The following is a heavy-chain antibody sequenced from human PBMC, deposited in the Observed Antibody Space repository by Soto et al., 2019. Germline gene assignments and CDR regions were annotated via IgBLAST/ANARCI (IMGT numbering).Heavy chain of an antibody. D-gene: IGHD3-22*01. V-gene: IGHV1-69*12. J-gene: IGHJ4*02. CDR1: GGTFSSYA. CDR3: ARLEPEYYYDSSGYEKYYFDY. Sequence: QVQLVQSGAEVKKPGSSVKVSCKASGGTFSSYAISWVRQAPGQGLEWMGGILPIFGTANYAQKFQGRVTITADESTSKAYMELSRLRSEDTAVYYCARLEPEYYYDSSGYEKYYFDYWGQGTPVTVSS. CDR2: ILPIFGTA.